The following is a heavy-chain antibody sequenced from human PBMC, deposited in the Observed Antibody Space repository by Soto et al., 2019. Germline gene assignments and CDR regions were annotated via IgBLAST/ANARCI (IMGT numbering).Heavy chain of an antibody. CDR3: ARGLDTAMVTNFDY. Sequence: SETLTLTCAIYGGSFSGYYWSWIRQPPGKGLEWIGEINHSGSTNYNPSLTSRVTISVDTSKNQFSLKLSSVTAADTAVYYCARGLDTAMVTNFDYWGQGTLVTVSS. CDR2: INHSGST. CDR1: GGSFSGYY. D-gene: IGHD5-18*01. V-gene: IGHV4-34*01. J-gene: IGHJ4*02.